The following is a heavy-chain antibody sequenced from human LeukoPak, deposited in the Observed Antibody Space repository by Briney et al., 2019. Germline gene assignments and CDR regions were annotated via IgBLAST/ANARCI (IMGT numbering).Heavy chain of an antibody. V-gene: IGHV3-23*01. D-gene: IGHD3-3*01. CDR1: GFSFSVYA. CDR2: ISGSGGRT. J-gene: IGHJ4*02. CDR3: AKGGQDFDFWRFDY. Sequence: GGSLRLSCAASGFSFSVYAMSWVRQALGKGLEWVSSISGSGGRTYYTNSVKGRFTISRENFKNTVYLEMNNLGAEDTALYYCAKGGQDFDFWRFDYWGQGNLVIVSS.